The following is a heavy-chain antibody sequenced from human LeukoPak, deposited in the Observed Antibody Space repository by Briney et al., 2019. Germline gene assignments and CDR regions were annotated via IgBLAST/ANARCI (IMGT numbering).Heavy chain of an antibody. D-gene: IGHD3-10*01. Sequence: KPSETLSLTCTVSGGSISSGDYYWSWIRQPPGKGLEWFGYIYYSGSTFHNPSLKSRVTISVDTSKNQFSLKLSSVTAADTAVYYCARDRRYYYGSGSYDLGMDVWGQGTTVTVSS. CDR3: ARDRRYYYGSGSYDLGMDV. CDR1: GGSISSGDYY. CDR2: IYYSGST. J-gene: IGHJ6*02. V-gene: IGHV4-30-4*01.